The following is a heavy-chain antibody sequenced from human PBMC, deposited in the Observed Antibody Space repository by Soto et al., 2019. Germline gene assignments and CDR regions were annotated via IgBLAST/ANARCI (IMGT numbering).Heavy chain of an antibody. CDR3: AREGTYYDFWSGSNYYYYYYMDV. J-gene: IGHJ6*03. CDR1: GFTFSSYA. V-gene: IGHV3-23*01. CDR2: ISGSGGST. D-gene: IGHD3-3*01. Sequence: GVSMRLSCAASGFTFSSYAMSWVRQAPGKGQEWVSAISGSGGSTYYADSVKGRFTISRDNSKNTLYLQMSSLRSEDTAVYYCAREGTYYDFWSGSNYYYYYYMDVWGKGTTVTVSS.